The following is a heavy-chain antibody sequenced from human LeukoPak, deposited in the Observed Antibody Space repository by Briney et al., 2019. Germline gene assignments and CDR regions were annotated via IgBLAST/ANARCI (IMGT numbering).Heavy chain of an antibody. D-gene: IGHD4-17*01. J-gene: IGHJ4*02. V-gene: IGHV4-59*01. CDR3: AARPWSDYGDYHFDY. CDR2: IYYSGST. CDR1: GGSISSYY. Sequence: SETLSLTCTVSGGSISSYYWSWIRQPPGKGLEWIGYIYYSGSTNHNPSLESRVTISVDTSKNQFSLKLSSVTAADTAVYYCAARPWSDYGDYHFDYWGQGTLVTVSS.